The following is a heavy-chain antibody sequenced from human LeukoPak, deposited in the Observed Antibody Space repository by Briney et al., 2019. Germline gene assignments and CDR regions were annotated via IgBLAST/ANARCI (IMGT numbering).Heavy chain of an antibody. Sequence: SETLSLTCAVYGGSFSGYYWSWIRQPPGKGLEWIGGINHSGSINYNPSLKSRVTISVDTSKNQFSLKLSSVTAADTAVYYCARVYYDYVWGSYRSPFDYWGQGTLVTVSS. J-gene: IGHJ4*02. D-gene: IGHD3-16*02. CDR2: INHSGSI. CDR1: GGSFSGYY. CDR3: ARVYYDYVWGSYRSPFDY. V-gene: IGHV4-34*01.